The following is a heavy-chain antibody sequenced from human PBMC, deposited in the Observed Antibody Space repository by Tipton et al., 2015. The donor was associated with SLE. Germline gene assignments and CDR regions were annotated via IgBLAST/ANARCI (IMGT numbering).Heavy chain of an antibody. CDR2: IYYSGIT. V-gene: IGHV4-59*01. CDR3: ARALCTYGVFCEDDSVF. D-gene: IGHD2-8*01. CDR1: GGSISSYY. Sequence: LRLSCTVSGGSISSYYWNWIRQSPGKGLEWIGYIYYSGITNSSPSLKSRVTISVDTSKNLFSLKLSSVTAADTAVYYCARALCTYGVFCEDDSVFGGLGTLIIVSS. J-gene: IGHJ4*02.